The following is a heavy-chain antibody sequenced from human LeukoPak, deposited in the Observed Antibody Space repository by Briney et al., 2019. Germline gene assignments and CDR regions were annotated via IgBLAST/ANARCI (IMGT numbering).Heavy chain of an antibody. CDR2: IRSKAYGGTT. J-gene: IGHJ4*02. V-gene: IGHV3-49*04. D-gene: IGHD5-24*01. Sequence: PGRSLRLSCTASGFTFGDYAMSWVRQAPGKGLEWVGFIRSKAYGGTTEYAASVKGRFTISRVDSKSIAYLQMNSLKTEDTAVYYCTRGEEMATITTTLDFDYWGQGTLVTVSS. CDR3: TRGEEMATITTTLDFDY. CDR1: GFTFGDYA.